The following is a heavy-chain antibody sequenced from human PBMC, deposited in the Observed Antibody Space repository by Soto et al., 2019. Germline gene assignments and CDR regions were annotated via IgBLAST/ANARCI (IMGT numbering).Heavy chain of an antibody. Sequence: QVQLVESGGGVVQPGRSLRLSCAASGFTFRSYAMHWVRQAPGKGLEWVAVISYDGNNIYDADSVKGRFTISRDNSKNTLFLQMNSLSAEDTAVYYCARGDVWGSYRPYYHGTDVWGQGTTVTVSS. V-gene: IGHV3-30-3*01. D-gene: IGHD3-16*02. CDR3: ARGDVWGSYRPYYHGTDV. CDR1: GFTFRSYA. J-gene: IGHJ6*02. CDR2: ISYDGNNI.